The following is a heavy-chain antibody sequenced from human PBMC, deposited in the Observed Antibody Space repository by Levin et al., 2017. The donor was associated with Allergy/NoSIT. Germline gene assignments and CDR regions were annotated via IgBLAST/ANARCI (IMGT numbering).Heavy chain of an antibody. CDR2: ISHSGST. CDR3: ARIRFGEFRDVFDI. D-gene: IGHD3-10*01. J-gene: IGHJ3*02. Sequence: SETLSLTCGVHGSFSGYYWSWIRQPPGKGLAWIGEISHSGSTNYNASLKSRVTISVDTSKNQFSLRLSSVTAADTAVYYCARIRFGEFRDVFDIWGQGTMVTVSS. CDR1: GSFSGYY. V-gene: IGHV4-34*01.